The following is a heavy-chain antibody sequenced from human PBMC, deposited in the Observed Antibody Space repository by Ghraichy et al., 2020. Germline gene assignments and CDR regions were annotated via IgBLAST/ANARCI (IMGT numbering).Heavy chain of an antibody. CDR1: GGSFSGYY. D-gene: IGHD3-3*01. CDR3: ARGSYDFWSGYLVYYGMDV. Sequence: SQTPSLTCAVYGGSFSGYYWSWIRQPPGKGLEWIGEINHSGSTNYNPSLKSRVTISVDTSKNQFSLKLSSVTAADTAVYYCARGSYDFWSGYLVYYGMDVWGQGTTVTVSS. J-gene: IGHJ6*02. V-gene: IGHV4-34*01. CDR2: INHSGST.